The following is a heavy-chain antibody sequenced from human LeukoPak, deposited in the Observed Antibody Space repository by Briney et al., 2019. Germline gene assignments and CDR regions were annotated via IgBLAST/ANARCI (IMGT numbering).Heavy chain of an antibody. Sequence: GGSLRLSCAASGFTVSSNYTSWVRQAPGKVLEWVSVIYSGGSTYYADSVKGRVTISRDNSENTLYLQMNSLRAEDTAVYYCARDASFYYDSSGYYRPFDYWGQGTLVTVSS. CDR1: GFTVSSNY. CDR3: ARDASFYYDSSGYYRPFDY. D-gene: IGHD3-22*01. J-gene: IGHJ4*02. CDR2: IYSGGST. V-gene: IGHV3-66*01.